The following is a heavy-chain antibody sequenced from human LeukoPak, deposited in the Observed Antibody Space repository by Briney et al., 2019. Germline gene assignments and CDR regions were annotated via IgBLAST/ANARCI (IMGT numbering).Heavy chain of an antibody. CDR2: INHSGST. J-gene: IGHJ4*02. Sequence: SETLSLTCAVSGGSISSSNWWSWVRQPPGKGLEWIGEINHSGSTNYNPSLKSRVTISVDTSKNQFSLKLSSVTAADTAVYFCARGFRGDNFDYWGQGTLVTVSS. V-gene: IGHV4-4*02. D-gene: IGHD7-27*01. CDR1: GGSISSSNW. CDR3: ARGFRGDNFDY.